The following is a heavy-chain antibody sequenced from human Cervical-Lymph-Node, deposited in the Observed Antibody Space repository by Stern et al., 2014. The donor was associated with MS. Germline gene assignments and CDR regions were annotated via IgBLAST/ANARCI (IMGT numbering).Heavy chain of an antibody. D-gene: IGHD3-3*01. V-gene: IGHV1-18*01. CDR3: TRGFFCIFGGFYSFDY. CDR2: INAYNGNT. J-gene: IGHJ4*02. Sequence: VQLEESGAEVKKPGASVKVSCKASGYTFTSYGISWVRQAPGQGLEWMGWINAYNGNTNYPQRLQRSATMTTNPSRTTASMGLRSWESDNPAFYSGTRGFFCIFGGFYSFDYWGQGTLVTVSS. CDR1: GYTFTSYG.